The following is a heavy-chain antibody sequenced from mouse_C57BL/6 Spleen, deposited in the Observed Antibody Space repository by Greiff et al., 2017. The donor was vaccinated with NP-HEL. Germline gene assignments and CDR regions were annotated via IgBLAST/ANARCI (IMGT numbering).Heavy chain of an antibody. V-gene: IGHV7-1*01. J-gene: IGHJ4*01. CDR2: SRNKANDYTT. Sequence: EVKLMESGGGLVQSGRSLRLSCATSGFTFSDFYMEWVRQAPGKGLEWIAASRNKANDYTTEYSASVKGRFIVSRDTSQSILYLQMNALRAEDTAIYYCARDAGDYEDYAMDYWGQGTSVTVSS. D-gene: IGHD2-4*01. CDR3: ARDAGDYEDYAMDY. CDR1: GFTFSDFY.